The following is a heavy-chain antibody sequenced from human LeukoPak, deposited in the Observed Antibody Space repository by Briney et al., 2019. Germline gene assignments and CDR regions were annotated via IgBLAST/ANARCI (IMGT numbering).Heavy chain of an antibody. CDR1: GGTFTSSA. CDR2: MILIFGTA. J-gene: IGHJ1*01. D-gene: IGHD3-22*01. Sequence: ASVRVSCKAPGGTFTSSAISWVRQAPGQGREWMGRMILIFGTANYAQKFKGRVTITTDRSTSTAYMELSSLRSEDTAVCYCARGYYYGSSGSIISGEEYFQHGGQGTLVTSSS. CDR3: ARGYYYGSSGSIISGEEYFQH. V-gene: IGHV1-69*05.